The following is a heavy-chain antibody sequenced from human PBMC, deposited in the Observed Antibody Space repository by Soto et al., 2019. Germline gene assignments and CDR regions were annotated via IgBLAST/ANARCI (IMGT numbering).Heavy chain of an antibody. CDR1: GGSVSSVIYC. CDR2: IYNSGST. J-gene: IGHJ3*02. V-gene: IGHV4-61*01. CDR3: ATYKWELRAFDI. D-gene: IGHD1-26*01. Sequence: SETLSLTWTVSGGSVSSVIYCWSWIRQPPGKELEWIAYIYNSGSTNYNPSLKSRVTILVDTSKNQFSLRLSSVTAADTAMYYCATYKWELRAFDIWGQGTMVTVSS.